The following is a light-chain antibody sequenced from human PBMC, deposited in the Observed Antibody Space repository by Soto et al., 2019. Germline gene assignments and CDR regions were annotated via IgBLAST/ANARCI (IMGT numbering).Light chain of an antibody. J-gene: IGLJ1*01. CDR3: ATWDDSLNGFYV. V-gene: IGLV1-47*01. CDR2: RNN. CDR1: TSNIGSNY. Sequence: QSVLTHPPSASGTPGQGVTISCSGSTSNIGSNYVYWYQQLPGTAPKLLIYRNNQRPSGVPDRFSGSKSGTSASLAISGLRSDDEADYFCATWDDSLNGFYVFGTGTKLTVL.